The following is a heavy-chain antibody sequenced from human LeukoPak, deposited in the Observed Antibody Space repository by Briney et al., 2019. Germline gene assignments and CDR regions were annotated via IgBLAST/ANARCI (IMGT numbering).Heavy chain of an antibody. V-gene: IGHV4-4*09. J-gene: IGHJ5*02. CDR3: ARLRGGIAAAGTAGWFDP. CDR2: IYTSGST. CDR1: GGSISSYY. D-gene: IGHD6-13*01. Sequence: SETLSLTCTVSGGSISSYYWSWIRQPPGKGLEWIGYIYTSGSTNYNPSLKSRVTISVDTSKNQFSLKLSSVTAADTAVYYCARLRGGIAAAGTAGWFDPWGQGTLVTVSS.